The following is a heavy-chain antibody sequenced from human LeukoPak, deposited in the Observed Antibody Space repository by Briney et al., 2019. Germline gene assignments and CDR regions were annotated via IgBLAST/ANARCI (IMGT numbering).Heavy chain of an antibody. D-gene: IGHD5-24*01. J-gene: IGHJ4*02. CDR3: ARERRDGYKVYFDY. CDR2: VYYSGST. Sequence: PSETLSLTCTVSGGSISSYYWSWIRQPPGKGLEWIGYVYYSGSTNYNTSLKSRVTISVDTSKNQFSLRLSSVTAADTAVYYCARERRDGYKVYFDYWGQGTLVTVSS. CDR1: GGSISSYY. V-gene: IGHV4-59*01.